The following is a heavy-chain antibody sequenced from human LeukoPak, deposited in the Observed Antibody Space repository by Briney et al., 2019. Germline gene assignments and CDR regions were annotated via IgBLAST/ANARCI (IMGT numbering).Heavy chain of an antibody. D-gene: IGHD3-10*01. J-gene: IGHJ4*02. Sequence: NTGGSLRLSCVASGFTFSDYYMSWIRQAPGKGLEWVSYISSSGSTIYYADSVKGRFTISRDNAKNSLYLQMNSLRAEDTAVYYCARDLSGGSGYYYVFDYWGQGTLVTVSS. CDR1: GFTFSDYY. CDR3: ARDLSGGSGYYYVFDY. CDR2: ISSSGSTI. V-gene: IGHV3-11*01.